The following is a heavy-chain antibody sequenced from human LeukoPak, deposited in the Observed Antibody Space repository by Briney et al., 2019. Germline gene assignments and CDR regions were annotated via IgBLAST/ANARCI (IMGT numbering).Heavy chain of an antibody. D-gene: IGHD4-17*01. J-gene: IGHJ3*02. V-gene: IGHV4-59*11. CDR1: ADSFSSHY. CDR3: ARDLVTVTKGFDI. CDR2: ISYIGYT. Sequence: SETLSLTCAVSADSFSSHYWTWVRQPPGKGLEWIGYISYIGYTNYNPSLKSRVTISIDTSKNQFSLKLSSVTAADTAVYHCARDLVTVTKGFDIWGQGTMVSVSS.